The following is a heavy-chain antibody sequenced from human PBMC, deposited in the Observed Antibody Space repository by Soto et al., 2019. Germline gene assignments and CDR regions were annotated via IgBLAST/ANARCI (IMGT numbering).Heavy chain of an antibody. CDR1: GYFISSGHY. CDR3: ARAGQWLFGQYYFDH. CDR2: IYDSGTTYT. D-gene: IGHD6-19*01. J-gene: IGHJ4*02. Sequence: TSETLSLTCAVSGYFISSGHYWGWIRQPPGKGLEWIGYIYDSGTTYTYFNPSLKSRVTISVDTSKNQFSLKVRSVTAADSAVYYCARAGQWLFGQYYFDHWGQGTLVTVSS. V-gene: IGHV4-38-2*01.